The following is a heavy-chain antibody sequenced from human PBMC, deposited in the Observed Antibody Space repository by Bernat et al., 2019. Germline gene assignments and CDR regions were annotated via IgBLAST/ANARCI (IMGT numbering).Heavy chain of an antibody. J-gene: IGHJ3*02. CDR1: GYTFTSYA. CDR3: ARGDSSGHDAFDI. CDR2: INAGNGNT. Sequence: QVQLVQSGAEVKKPGASVKVSCKASGYTFTSYAMHWVRQAPGQRLEWMGWINAGNGNTKYSQKFQGRVTITRDTTASTAYMKLSSLRSEDTAVYYCARGDSSGHDAFDIWGQGTMVTVSS. V-gene: IGHV1-3*01. D-gene: IGHD3-22*01.